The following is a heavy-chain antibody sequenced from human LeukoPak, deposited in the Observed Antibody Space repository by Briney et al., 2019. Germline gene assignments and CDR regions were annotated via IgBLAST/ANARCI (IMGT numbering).Heavy chain of an antibody. Sequence: GGSLRLSCAASGFTFSSYAMSWVRQAPGKGLEWVSAISGSGSTTYYADSVKGRFTISRDNSKNTLYLQMNSLRVEDTAVYYCAKCMDYYDSSGSDYWGQGTLVTVSS. CDR3: AKCMDYYDSSGSDY. CDR2: ISGSGSTT. CDR1: GFTFSSYA. V-gene: IGHV3-23*01. D-gene: IGHD3-22*01. J-gene: IGHJ4*02.